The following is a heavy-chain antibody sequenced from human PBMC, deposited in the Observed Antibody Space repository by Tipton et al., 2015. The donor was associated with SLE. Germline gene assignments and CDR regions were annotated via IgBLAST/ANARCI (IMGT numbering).Heavy chain of an antibody. D-gene: IGHD3-22*01. CDR2: INSDGSTT. J-gene: IGHJ4*02. V-gene: IGHV3-74*01. Sequence: GSLRLSCAASGFTFSSYWMHWVRQAPGKGLVWVSHINSDGSTTSYADSVKGRFTISRDNAKNTLYLQMHSLRAEDTAVYYCAGEGYYYDGSADYWGQGTLVTVSS. CDR1: GFTFSSYW. CDR3: AGEGYYYDGSADY.